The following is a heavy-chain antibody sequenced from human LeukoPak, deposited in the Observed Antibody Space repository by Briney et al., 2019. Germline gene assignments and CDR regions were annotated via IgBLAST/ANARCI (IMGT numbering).Heavy chain of an antibody. J-gene: IGHJ4*02. CDR1: GFTFSSYS. CDR3: ARDLQVGITTVTELYY. CDR2: ISSSSSTI. V-gene: IGHV3-48*04. Sequence: GGSLRLSCAASGFTFSSYSMNWVRQAPGKGLEWVSYISSSSSTIYYADSVKGRFTISRDNAKNSLYLQMNSLRAEDTAVYYCARDLQVGITTVTELYYWGQGTLVTVSS. D-gene: IGHD4-17*01.